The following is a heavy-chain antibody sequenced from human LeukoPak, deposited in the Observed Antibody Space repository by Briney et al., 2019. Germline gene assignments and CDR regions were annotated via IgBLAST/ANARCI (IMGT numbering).Heavy chain of an antibody. CDR1: GYTFTSYA. J-gene: IGHJ4*02. V-gene: IGHV1-3*03. CDR3: ARGIDDSSGYYDY. D-gene: IGHD3-22*01. CDR2: INAGNGNT. Sequence: ASVKVSCKASGYTFTSYAMHWVRQAPGQRLEWMGWINAGNGNTKYSQEFQGRVTMTRDMSTCTVYMELSSLRSEDTAVYYCARGIDDSSGYYDYWGQGTLVTVSS.